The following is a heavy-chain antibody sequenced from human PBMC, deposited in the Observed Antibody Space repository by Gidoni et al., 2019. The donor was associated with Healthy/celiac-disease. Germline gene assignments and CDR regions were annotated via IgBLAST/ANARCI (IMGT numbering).Heavy chain of an antibody. CDR3: ARPRANWGVTGWFDP. CDR2: IYYSGST. V-gene: IGHV4-39*01. Sequence: QLQLQESGPGLVKPSETLSLTCTVSGGSISSSSYYWGWIRQPPGKGLEWIVSIYYSGSTYYNPSLKSRVTISVDTSKNQFSLKLSSVTAADTAVYYCARPRANWGVTGWFDPWGQGTLVTVSS. CDR1: GGSISSSSYY. J-gene: IGHJ5*02. D-gene: IGHD7-27*01.